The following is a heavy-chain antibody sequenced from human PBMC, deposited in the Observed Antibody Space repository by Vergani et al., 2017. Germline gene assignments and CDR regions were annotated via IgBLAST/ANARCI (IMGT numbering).Heavy chain of an antibody. Sequence: EVQLVQSGAEVKKPGATMKISCKVSGYTFTDHYMHWVKQAPGKGLEWMGLVDPEDGETIYAEKCKGRVTIAADTSTDTAHLELSSLRSEDTAGYYCATPQTVKTGGMEVGGQGTTVIVAS. J-gene: IGHJ6*02. D-gene: IGHD4-17*01. CDR2: VDPEDGET. V-gene: IGHV1-69-2*01. CDR3: ATPQTVKTGGMEV. CDR1: GYTFTDHY.